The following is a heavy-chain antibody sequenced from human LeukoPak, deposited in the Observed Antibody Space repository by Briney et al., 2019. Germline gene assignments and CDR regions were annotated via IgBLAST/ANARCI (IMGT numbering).Heavy chain of an antibody. CDR1: GYCFTTYW. V-gene: IGHV5-51*01. CDR3: ARRVYGSGSYYNAPDYFYYYMDV. Sequence: RGESLKISCKASGYCFTTYWIGWGRQMPGRGLEWMGIIYPGDSDTRYSPSFQGQVTISVDKSISTAYLQWSSLRASDTAMYYCARRVYGSGSYYNAPDYFYYYMDVWGKGTTVTVSS. J-gene: IGHJ6*03. D-gene: IGHD3-10*01. CDR2: IYPGDSDT.